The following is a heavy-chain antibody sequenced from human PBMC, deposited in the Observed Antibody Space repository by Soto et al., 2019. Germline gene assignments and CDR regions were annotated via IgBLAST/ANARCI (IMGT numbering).Heavy chain of an antibody. D-gene: IGHD6-13*01. CDR3: ARAPEQHLVSLYYGMDV. CDR1: GGTFSSYT. CDR2: IIPILGIA. V-gene: IGHV1-69*02. Sequence: QVQLVQSGAEVKKPGSSVKVSCKASGGTFSSYTISWVRQAPGQGLEWMGRIIPILGIANYAQKFQGRVTITADKSTSTAYMELSSLRSEDTAVYYCARAPEQHLVSLYYGMDVWGQGTTVTVSS. J-gene: IGHJ6*02.